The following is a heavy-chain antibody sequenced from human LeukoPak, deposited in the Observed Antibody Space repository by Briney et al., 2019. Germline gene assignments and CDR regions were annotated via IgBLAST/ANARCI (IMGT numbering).Heavy chain of an antibody. CDR3: ARKNRARPLFSIVAARPGWFEP. V-gene: IGHV4-34*01. CDR2: MNHSGST. J-gene: IGHJ5*02. CDR1: GGSFSGYY. D-gene: IGHD6-6*01. Sequence: SETLSLTCAVYGGSFSGYYWSWIRQPPGKGLEWIGEMNHSGSTNYNPSLKSRVTISVDTSKNQFSLKLSSVTAADTAVYYCARKNRARPLFSIVAARPGWFEPWGQGTLVTVSS.